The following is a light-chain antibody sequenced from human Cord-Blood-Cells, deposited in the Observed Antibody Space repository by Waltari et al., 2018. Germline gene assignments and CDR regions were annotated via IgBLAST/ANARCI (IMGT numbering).Light chain of an antibody. Sequence: QSALTQPAPVSGSPGQSITLSRTGTGSDIGSYTLVSWYQQHPGKAPKLMIYEGSKRPSGVSNRFSGSKSGNTASLTISGLQAEDEADYYCCSYAGSSTWVFGGGTKLTVL. CDR2: EGS. J-gene: IGLJ3*02. CDR3: CSYAGSSTWV. CDR1: GSDIGSYTL. V-gene: IGLV2-23*01.